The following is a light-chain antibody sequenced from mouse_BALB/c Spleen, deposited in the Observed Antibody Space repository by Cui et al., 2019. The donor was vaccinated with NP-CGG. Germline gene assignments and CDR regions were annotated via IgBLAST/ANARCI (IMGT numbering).Light chain of an antibody. V-gene: IGLV1*01. J-gene: IGLJ1*01. CDR2: GTN. Sequence: QAVVPRESAFTTSPGETVTLTCRSSTGTVTTSNYANWVQEKPDHLFTGLIGGTNNRAPGVPARFSGSLIGDKAALTITGAQTEDEAIYFCALWYSNHWVFGGGTKLTVL. CDR3: ALWYSNHWV. CDR1: TGTVTTSNY.